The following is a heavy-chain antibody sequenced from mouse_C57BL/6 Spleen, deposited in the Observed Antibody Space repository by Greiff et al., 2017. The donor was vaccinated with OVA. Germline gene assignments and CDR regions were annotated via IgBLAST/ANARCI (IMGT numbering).Heavy chain of an antibody. CDR2: ISNGGGST. J-gene: IGHJ4*01. D-gene: IGHD1-1*01. Sequence: EVQGVESGGGLVQPGGSLKLSCAASGFTFSDYYMYWVRQTPEKRLEWVAYISNGGGSTYYPDTVKGRFTISRDNAKNTLYLQMSRLKSEDTAMYYCARQEDYYGSSRYYAMDYWGQGTSVTVSS. CDR3: ARQEDYYGSSRYYAMDY. CDR1: GFTFSDYY. V-gene: IGHV5-12*01.